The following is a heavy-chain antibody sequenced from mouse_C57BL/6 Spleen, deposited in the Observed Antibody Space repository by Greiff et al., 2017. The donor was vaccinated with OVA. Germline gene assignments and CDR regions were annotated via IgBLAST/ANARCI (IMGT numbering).Heavy chain of an antibody. V-gene: IGHV1-80*01. CDR1: GYAFSSYW. J-gene: IGHJ2*01. CDR3: ARLYDGYYFDY. D-gene: IGHD2-3*01. CDR2: IYPGDGDT. Sequence: QVQLQQSGAELVKPGASVKISCKASGYAFSSYWMNWVKQRPGKGLEWIGQIYPGDGDTNYNGKFKGTATLTADKSSSTAYMQLSSLTSEDSAVYFCARLYDGYYFDYWGQGTTLTVSS.